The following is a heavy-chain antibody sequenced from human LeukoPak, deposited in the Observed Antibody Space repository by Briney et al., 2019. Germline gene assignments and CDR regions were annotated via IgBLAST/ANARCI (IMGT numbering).Heavy chain of an antibody. D-gene: IGHD3-22*01. CDR2: ISSFSSYI. Sequence: GGSLRLSCAASEFTFSSYNMNWVRQAPGKGLEWVSSISSFSSYIYYADSVKGRFTISRDNSKNTLYLQMNRLRAEDTAVYYCARADSSGYYHPINCGQGTLVTVSS. J-gene: IGHJ4*02. V-gene: IGHV3-21*01. CDR3: ARADSSGYYHPIN. CDR1: EFTFSSYN.